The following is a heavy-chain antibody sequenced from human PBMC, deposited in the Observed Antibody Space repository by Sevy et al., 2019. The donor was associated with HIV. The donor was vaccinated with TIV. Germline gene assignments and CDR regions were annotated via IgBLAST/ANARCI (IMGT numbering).Heavy chain of an antibody. Sequence: SETLSLTCTVSGGSITSLYWNWIRQPPGKGLEWIANIYYNGHINYNPSLKSRVTLSLNTSKKQFSLRLSSVTAADTAMYYCAGENAWGRGYSWGQGTLVTDSS. CDR3: AGENAWGRGYS. J-gene: IGHJ4*02. V-gene: IGHV4-59*08. D-gene: IGHD1-26*01. CDR1: GGSITSLY. CDR2: IYYNGHI.